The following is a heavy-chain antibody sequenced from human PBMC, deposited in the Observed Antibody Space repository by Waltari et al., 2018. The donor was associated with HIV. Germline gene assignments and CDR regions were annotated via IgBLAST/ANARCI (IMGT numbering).Heavy chain of an antibody. V-gene: IGHV1-69*01. Sequence: QVQLVQSGAEMKMPESSVKVSCKASGGGFGSYTISWVRQAPGQGLEVMGGIILKFGATHFAQKFQGRVTISADESTSTVYLELTSLRSDDTAVYYCARGGCSGRTCYSKSFDLWGQGTKVTVSS. J-gene: IGHJ3*01. CDR2: IILKFGAT. CDR1: GGGFGSYT. D-gene: IGHD2-15*01. CDR3: ARGGCSGRTCYSKSFDL.